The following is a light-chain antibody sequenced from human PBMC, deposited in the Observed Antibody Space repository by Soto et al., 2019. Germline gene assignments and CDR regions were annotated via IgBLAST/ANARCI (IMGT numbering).Light chain of an antibody. CDR3: QQYIDWPPFT. Sequence: TQSPATLYVSPGERATLSCRASQTVSRSLAWYQQRPGQAPRLLIYGASTRAAGVPGRFSGSGSGTDFTQTISSLQSEDFAVYYCQQYIDWPPFTFGQGTKLQIK. J-gene: IGKJ2*01. CDR1: QTVSRS. V-gene: IGKV3-15*01. CDR2: GAS.